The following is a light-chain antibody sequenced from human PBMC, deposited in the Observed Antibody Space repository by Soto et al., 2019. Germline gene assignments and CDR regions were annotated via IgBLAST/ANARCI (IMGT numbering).Light chain of an antibody. CDR3: NSFTTSSTLV. CDR1: SSDVGAYSY. CDR2: DVS. Sequence: QSVLTQPASVSGSPGQSITISCTGTSSDVGAYSYVSWYQHHPGKAPKLMIYDVSNRPSGVSNRFSGSKSGNTASLTISGLQAEDEADYYCNSFTTSSTLVFGGGTKLTVL. J-gene: IGLJ2*01. V-gene: IGLV2-14*03.